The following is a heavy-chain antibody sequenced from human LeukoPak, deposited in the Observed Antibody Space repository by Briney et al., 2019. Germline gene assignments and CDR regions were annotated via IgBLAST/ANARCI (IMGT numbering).Heavy chain of an antibody. Sequence: SETLSLTCAVYGGSFSGYYWSWIRQPPGKGLEWIGEINHSGSTNYNPSLKSRVTISVDTSKNQFSLKLSSVTAADTAVYYCARISVASESPHFDYWGLGTLVTVSS. CDR2: INHSGST. J-gene: IGHJ4*02. CDR3: ARISVASESPHFDY. CDR1: GGSFSGYY. V-gene: IGHV4-34*01. D-gene: IGHD3-10*01.